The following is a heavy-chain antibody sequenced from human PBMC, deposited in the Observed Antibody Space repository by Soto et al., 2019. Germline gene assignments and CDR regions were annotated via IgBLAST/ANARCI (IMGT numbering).Heavy chain of an antibody. Sequence: SGPTLVKPTQTLTLTCTFSGFSLSTSGVGVGWIRQPPGKALEWLALIYWNDDKRYSPSLKSRLTITKDTSKNQVVLTMTNMDPVDTATYYCARTLDSFIVATTKRTLLDYYFDYWGQGTLVTVSS. J-gene: IGHJ4*02. D-gene: IGHD5-12*01. CDR2: IYWNDDK. CDR3: ARTLDSFIVATTKRTLLDYYFDY. CDR1: GFSLSTSGVG. V-gene: IGHV2-5*01.